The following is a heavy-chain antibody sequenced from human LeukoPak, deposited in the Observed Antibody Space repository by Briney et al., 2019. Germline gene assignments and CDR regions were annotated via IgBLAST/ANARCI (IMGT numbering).Heavy chain of an antibody. CDR1: GYTFTGYY. J-gene: IGHJ4*02. Sequence: GASVKVSCKASGYTFTGYYMHWVRQAPGQGLEWMGGIIPIFGTANYAQKFQGRVTITRNTSISTAYMELSSLRSEDTAVYYCATSYYDILTGYRPLAYWGQGTLVTVSS. CDR2: IIPIFGTA. CDR3: ATSYYDILTGYRPLAY. D-gene: IGHD3-9*01. V-gene: IGHV1-2*02.